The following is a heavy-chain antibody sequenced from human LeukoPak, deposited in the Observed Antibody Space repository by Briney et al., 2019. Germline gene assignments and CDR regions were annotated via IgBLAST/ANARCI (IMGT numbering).Heavy chain of an antibody. Sequence: GGSLRLSCAVCGFTFSIYWMIWVRQAPGKGLEWVANINQDGSAKYYVDSVKGRFTISRDNAKNSLFLQMNSLRAEDTAVYYCARAGTTGSVDFWGQGTLVTVSS. J-gene: IGHJ4*02. D-gene: IGHD4-17*01. V-gene: IGHV3-7*01. CDR3: ARAGTTGSVDF. CDR2: INQDGSAK. CDR1: GFTFSIYW.